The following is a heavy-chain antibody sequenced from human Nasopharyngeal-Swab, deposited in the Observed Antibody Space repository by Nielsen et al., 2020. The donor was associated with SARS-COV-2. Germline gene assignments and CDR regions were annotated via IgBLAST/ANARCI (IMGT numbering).Heavy chain of an antibody. J-gene: IGHJ6*03. V-gene: IGHV4-34*01. CDR2: INHSGST. D-gene: IGHD6-13*01. Sequence: SETLSLTCAVYGGSFSGYYWSWIRQPPGKGLEWIGEINHSGSTNYNPSLKSRVTISVDTSKNQFSLKLSSVTAADTAVYYCARGLLYSSRSPPYYYYYYMDVWGKGTTITVSS. CDR3: ARGLLYSSRSPPYYYYYYMDV. CDR1: GGSFSGYY.